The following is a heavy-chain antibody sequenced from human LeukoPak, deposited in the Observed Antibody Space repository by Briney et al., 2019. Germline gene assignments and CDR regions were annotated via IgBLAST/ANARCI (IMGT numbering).Heavy chain of an antibody. CDR2: TNNDGTTK. D-gene: IGHD6-19*01. V-gene: IGHV3-74*01. CDR3: ARGSGGFDY. CDR1: GFTFSNHW. Sequence: PGGSLRLSCAASGFTFSNHWMHWVRQAPGKGLVWVSFTNNDGTTKAYAGSVTGRFTIFRDNAKNTVDLQMNSLSAEDTAVYYCARGSGGFDYWGQGSLVTVSS. J-gene: IGHJ4*02.